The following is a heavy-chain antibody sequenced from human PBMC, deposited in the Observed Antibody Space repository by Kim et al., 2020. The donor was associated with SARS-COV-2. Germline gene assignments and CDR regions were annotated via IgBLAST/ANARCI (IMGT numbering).Heavy chain of an antibody. CDR2: IFYSGRT. V-gene: IGHV4-31*03. CDR1: GGSLISGGYY. CDR3: ATWGAAFDI. J-gene: IGHJ3*02. D-gene: IGHD3-16*01. Sequence: SETLSLTCTVSGGSLISGGYYWNWLRQHPGKGLEWIGYIFYSGRTHYNPSLKSRLTISEDTSKNQFSLKLTSGTAADTAVYYCATWGAAFDIWGQGTMVTGSS.